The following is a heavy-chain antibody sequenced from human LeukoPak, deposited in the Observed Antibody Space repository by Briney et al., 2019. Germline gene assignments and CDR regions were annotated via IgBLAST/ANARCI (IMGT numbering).Heavy chain of an antibody. J-gene: IGHJ4*02. CDR2: IYHSGST. Sequence: SETLSLTCAVSGYSITSGYYWGWIRQPPGKGLERIGNIYHSGSTYYNPSLKSRVTISVDTSKNQFSLKLSSVTAADTAVYYCARVYSSGWYPHYFDYWGQGTLVTVSS. D-gene: IGHD6-19*01. V-gene: IGHV4-38-2*01. CDR1: GYSITSGYY. CDR3: ARVYSSGWYPHYFDY.